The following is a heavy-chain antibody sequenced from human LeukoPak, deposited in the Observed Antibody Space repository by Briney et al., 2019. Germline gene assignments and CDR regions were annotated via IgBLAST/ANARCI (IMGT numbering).Heavy chain of an antibody. J-gene: IGHJ6*02. V-gene: IGHV1-18*01. CDR3: AIYYGSGWTWGMDV. CDR1: GGTFSSSA. Sequence: ASVNVSCKTSGGTFSSSAITWVRQAPGQGLEWMGWSSAYSGSTNYAQKLQGRGTMTTDTSTSTAYMQLRSLRSDDTAVYFCAIYYGSGWTWGMDVWGQGTTVIVSS. CDR2: SSAYSGST. D-gene: IGHD3-10*01.